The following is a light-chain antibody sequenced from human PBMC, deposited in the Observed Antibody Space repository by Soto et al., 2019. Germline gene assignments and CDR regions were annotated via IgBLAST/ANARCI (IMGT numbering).Light chain of an antibody. V-gene: IGKV3-20*01. CDR1: QTISSSY. CDR2: GTS. Sequence: EILLTQSPGTLSLSPGERASLSCRASQTISSSYLAWYQQKPGQAPRLLIYGTSARATGIPDRFSGSGSGTDFTLTISRLEPEDFAVYYCQQYGYPPRTFGQGTKVEIK. J-gene: IGKJ1*01. CDR3: QQYGYPPRT.